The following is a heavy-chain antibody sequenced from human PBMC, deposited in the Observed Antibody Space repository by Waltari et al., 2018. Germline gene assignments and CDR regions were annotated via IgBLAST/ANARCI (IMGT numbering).Heavy chain of an antibody. CDR3: ARNFDYIWANYGLNWFEP. CDR1: GGSFTGYY. D-gene: IGHD3-16*02. CDR2: INDGGST. J-gene: IGHJ5*02. V-gene: IGHV4-34*01. Sequence: QVQLHQWGAGLLKPSETLSLTCGVSGGSFTGYYWSWIRQPPGGGLEWIGQINDGGSTIYNPSVKGRITRSADTSKKEFSLKLRSVTAADTAVYFCARNFDYIWANYGLNWFEPWGQGTLVIVS.